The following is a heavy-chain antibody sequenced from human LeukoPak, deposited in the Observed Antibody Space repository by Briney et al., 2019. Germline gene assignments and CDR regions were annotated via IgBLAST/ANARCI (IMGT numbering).Heavy chain of an antibody. J-gene: IGHJ4*02. Sequence: PGGSLRLSCAASGFTFSSYGMHWVRQAPGKGLEWVAVISYDGSNKYYADSVKGRFTISRDNSKNTLYLQMNSLRAEDTAVYYCAKSSGSGGRTRNHYFDYWGQGTLVTVSS. CDR1: GFTFSSYG. D-gene: IGHD3-10*01. V-gene: IGHV3-30*18. CDR2: ISYDGSNK. CDR3: AKSSGSGGRTRNHYFDY.